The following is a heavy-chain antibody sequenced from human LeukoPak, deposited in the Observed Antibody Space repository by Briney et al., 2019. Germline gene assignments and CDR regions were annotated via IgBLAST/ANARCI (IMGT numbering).Heavy chain of an antibody. Sequence: PGGSLRLSCVASGFTFSSSSMNWVRQAPGKGREWVSYISSTSGTIYYADSVEGRFTISRGNAKNSLYLQMNSLRAEDTAVYYCARGYAGPDYWGQGTLVTVSS. CDR1: GFTFSSSS. J-gene: IGHJ4*02. CDR2: ISSTSGTI. D-gene: IGHD1-1*01. CDR3: ARGYAGPDY. V-gene: IGHV3-48*01.